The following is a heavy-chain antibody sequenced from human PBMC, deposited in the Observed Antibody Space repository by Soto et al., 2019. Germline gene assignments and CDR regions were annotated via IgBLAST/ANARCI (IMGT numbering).Heavy chain of an antibody. Sequence: EVQLAESGGGLVQPGGSLRLSCAASGFTVSSNYMSWVRQAPGKGLEWVSVIYSGGSTYYADSVKGRFTISRQNSKNTLYLQMNSLRAEDTAVYYCASSANPYNEILTGYYIIHYYYGMDVWGQGTTVTVSS. V-gene: IGHV3-53*04. CDR2: IYSGGST. CDR1: GFTVSSNY. J-gene: IGHJ6*02. D-gene: IGHD3-9*01. CDR3: ASSANPYNEILTGYYIIHYYYGMDV.